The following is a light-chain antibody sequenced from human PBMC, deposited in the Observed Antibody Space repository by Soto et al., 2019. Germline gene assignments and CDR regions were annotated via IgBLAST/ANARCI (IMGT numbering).Light chain of an antibody. V-gene: IGKV3-11*01. CDR1: QSVSSY. Sequence: EVVLTKSPVNLSLSPGERATLSCMASQSVSSYLAWYQQKPGQAPRLLIYDVSNRATGIPARFSGSGSGTDFTLTISSLEPEDFAVYYCQQRNYWQVTFGQGTRLEIK. CDR2: DVS. CDR3: QQRNYWQVT. J-gene: IGKJ5*01.